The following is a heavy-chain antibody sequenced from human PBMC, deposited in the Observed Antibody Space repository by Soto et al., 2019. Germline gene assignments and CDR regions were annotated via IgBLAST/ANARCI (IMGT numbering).Heavy chain of an antibody. CDR1: GYTFTSYA. Sequence: QVQLVQSGAEVKKPGASVKVSCKASGYTFTSYAMHWVRQAPGQRLEWMGWINAGNGNIKYSQKFQGRVTITRDTAASTAYMELSSLRTEDTAVYYCASDKSPDQLLWGPDAFDIWGQGTMVTVSS. CDR3: ASDKSPDQLLWGPDAFDI. V-gene: IGHV1-3*01. J-gene: IGHJ3*02. CDR2: INAGNGNI. D-gene: IGHD2-2*01.